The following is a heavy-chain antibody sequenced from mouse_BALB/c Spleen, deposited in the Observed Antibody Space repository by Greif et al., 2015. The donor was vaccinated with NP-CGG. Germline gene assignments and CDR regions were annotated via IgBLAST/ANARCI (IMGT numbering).Heavy chain of an antibody. CDR3: ARDGNYARYYFDY. Sequence: VQLQQSGAELVKPGASVKLSCTASGFNIKDTYMHRVKQRPEQGLEWIGRIDPANGNTKYDPKFQGKATITADTSSNTAYLQLSSLTSEDTAVYYCARDGNYARYYFDYWGQGTTLTVSS. CDR1: GFNIKDTY. V-gene: IGHV14-3*02. D-gene: IGHD2-1*01. CDR2: IDPANGNT. J-gene: IGHJ2*01.